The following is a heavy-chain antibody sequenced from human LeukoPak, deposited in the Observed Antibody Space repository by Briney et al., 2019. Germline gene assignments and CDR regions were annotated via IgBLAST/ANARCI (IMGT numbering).Heavy chain of an antibody. CDR1: GFTFSSYW. CDR3: AIQKEPFTAFDY. J-gene: IGHJ4*02. V-gene: IGHV3-7*03. Sequence: GGSLRLSCAASGFTFSSYWMSWVRQAPGKGLEWVANIKQDGSEKYYVDSVKGRFTISRDNSKNTLYLQMNSLRAEDTAVYYCAIQKEPFTAFDYWGQGTLVTVSS. CDR2: IKQDGSEK. D-gene: IGHD1-1*01.